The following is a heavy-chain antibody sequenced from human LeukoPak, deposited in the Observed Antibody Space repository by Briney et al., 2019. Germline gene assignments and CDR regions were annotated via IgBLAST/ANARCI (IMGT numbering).Heavy chain of an antibody. CDR3: ARPAEMGSSPASNWFDP. J-gene: IGHJ5*02. Sequence: RGSPRLSSAASGFTFSSYSMNWVCQGPGKRLECVSSISSSSSYIYYADSVKGRFTISRDNAKNSLYLQMNSLRAENTAVYYCARPAEMGSSPASNWFDPWGQGTLVTVSS. CDR2: ISSSSSYI. V-gene: IGHV3-21*01. D-gene: IGHD5-24*01. CDR1: GFTFSSYS.